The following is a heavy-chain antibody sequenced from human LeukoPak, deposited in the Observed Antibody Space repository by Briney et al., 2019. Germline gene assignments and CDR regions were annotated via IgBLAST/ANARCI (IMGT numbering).Heavy chain of an antibody. Sequence: PGGSLRLSCAASGFTFSNAWMTWVRQAPGKGLEWVGRIKSKTDGGTTDYAAPVKGRFTISRDDSKNTLYLQMNSLKTEDTAVYYCTTPPGNYYAWAYFQHWGQGTLVTVSS. CDR3: TTPPGNYYAWAYFQH. J-gene: IGHJ1*01. V-gene: IGHV3-15*01. CDR1: GFTFSNAW. CDR2: IKSKTDGGTT. D-gene: IGHD1-26*01.